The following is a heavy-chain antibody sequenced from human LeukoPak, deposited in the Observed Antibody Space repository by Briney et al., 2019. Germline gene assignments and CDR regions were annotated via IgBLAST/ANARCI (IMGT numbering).Heavy chain of an antibody. J-gene: IGHJ6*04. CDR1: GFTFSSYE. V-gene: IGHV3-48*03. CDR3: AELGITMIGRV. Sequence: GGSLRLSCAASGFTFSSYEMNWVRQAQGKGLEWVSYISSSGSTIYYADSVKGRFTISRDNAKNSLYLQMNSLRAEDTAVYYCAELGITMIGRVWGKGTTVTISS. CDR2: ISSSGSTI. D-gene: IGHD3-10*02.